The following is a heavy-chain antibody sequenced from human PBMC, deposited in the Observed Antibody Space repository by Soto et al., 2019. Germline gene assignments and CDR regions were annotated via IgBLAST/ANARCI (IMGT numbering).Heavy chain of an antibody. CDR2: INPSGGST. CDR3: AREALTTVVTPRWVFDY. J-gene: IGHJ4*02. CDR1: GYTFTSYY. V-gene: IGHV1-46*03. D-gene: IGHD4-17*01. Sequence: GASVKVSCKASGYTFTSYYIHWVRQAPGQGLEWMGIINPSGGSTSYAQKFQGGVTMTRDTSTSTVYMELSSLRSEDTAVYYCAREALTTVVTPRWVFDYWGQGTLVTVSS.